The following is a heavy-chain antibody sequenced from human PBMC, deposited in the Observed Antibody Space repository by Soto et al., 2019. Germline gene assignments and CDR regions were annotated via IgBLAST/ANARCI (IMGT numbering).Heavy chain of an antibody. D-gene: IGHD2-2*01. J-gene: IGHJ6*03. CDR1: GFTFSSYS. V-gene: IGHV3-48*01. Sequence: GGSLRLSCAASGFTFSSYSMNWVRQAPGKGLEWVSYISSSSSTIYYADSVKGRFTISRDNAKNSLYLQMNSLRAEDTAVYYCARRVPAAPAYYYYMDVWGKGTTVTVSS. CDR2: ISSSSSTI. CDR3: ARRVPAAPAYYYYMDV.